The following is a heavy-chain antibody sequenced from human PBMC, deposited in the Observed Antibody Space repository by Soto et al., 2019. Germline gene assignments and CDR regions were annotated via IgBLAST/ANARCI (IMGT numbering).Heavy chain of an antibody. J-gene: IGHJ4*02. CDR1: GFSLSTSGVG. Sequence: QITLKESGPTLVKPTQTLTLTCTVSGFSLSTSGVGVGWIRQPPGKALEWLALIYWDDDKRYRPSVKSRLTISKDTSKNQVVLTMTNMDPVDTATYYWAHSRIAAAGVTFDYWGQGTLFTVSS. CDR2: IYWDDDK. V-gene: IGHV2-5*02. D-gene: IGHD6-13*01. CDR3: AHSRIAAAGVTFDY.